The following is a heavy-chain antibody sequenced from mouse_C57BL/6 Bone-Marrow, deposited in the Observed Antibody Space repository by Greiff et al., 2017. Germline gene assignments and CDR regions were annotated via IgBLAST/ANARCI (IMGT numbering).Heavy chain of an antibody. J-gene: IGHJ1*03. D-gene: IGHD2-4*01. CDR1: GFSLTSYG. CDR2: IWSGGST. V-gene: IGHV2-2*01. CDR3: ARESFYYDYDGWYFDV. Sequence: VKLVESGPGLVQPSQSLSITCTVSGFSLTSYGVHWVRQSPGKGLEWLGVIWSGGSTDYNAAFISRLSISKANSKSQVFFKMNSLQADDTAIYYCARESFYYDYDGWYFDVWGTGTTVTVSS.